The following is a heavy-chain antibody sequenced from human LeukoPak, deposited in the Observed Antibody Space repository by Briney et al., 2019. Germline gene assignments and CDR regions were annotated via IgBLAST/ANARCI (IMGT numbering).Heavy chain of an antibody. CDR3: ARDLIGIVTRDNWFDP. CDR1: GLTFSDSY. V-gene: IGHV3-11*01. D-gene: IGHD1-26*01. J-gene: IGHJ5*02. Sequence: PGGSLRLSCAASGLTFSDSYMSWIRQAPGKGLEWVSYISSSASPIYYADSVKGRFTISRDNAKNSLYLHMDSLRAEDTAVYYCARDLIGIVTRDNWFDPWGQGTLVTVSS. CDR2: ISSSASPI.